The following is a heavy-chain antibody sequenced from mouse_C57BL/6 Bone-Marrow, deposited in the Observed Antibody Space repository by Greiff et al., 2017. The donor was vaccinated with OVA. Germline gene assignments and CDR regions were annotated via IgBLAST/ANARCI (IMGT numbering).Heavy chain of an antibody. V-gene: IGHV1-54*01. J-gene: IGHJ4*01. D-gene: IGHD2-5*01. Sequence: QVQLQQSGAELVRPGTSVKVSCKASGYAFTNYLIEWVKQRPGQGLAWIGVINPGSGGTNYNEKFQGKATLTADKSSSTAYMQLSSLTSEDSAVYFCASRSNYPMDYWGQGTAVTVSS. CDR3: ASRSNYPMDY. CDR1: GYAFTNYL. CDR2: INPGSGGT.